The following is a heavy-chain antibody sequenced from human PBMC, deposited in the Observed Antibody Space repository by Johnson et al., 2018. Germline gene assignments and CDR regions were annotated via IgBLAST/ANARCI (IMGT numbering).Heavy chain of an antibody. Sequence: QVQLQESGPGLVKPSEPLSLRCTVSGVSLSLHQWDWIRQAPGKGLEWIGVIYEDGSTNYNPSLKRRVTISVDRSKNQFSLKLTSATAADTAVYYCARESFSMRTGNDGFDLWGQGTKVNVSS. CDR1: GVSLSLHQ. D-gene: IGHD2/OR15-2a*01. J-gene: IGHJ3*01. V-gene: IGHV4-59*11. CDR2: IYEDGST. CDR3: ARESFSMRTGNDGFDL.